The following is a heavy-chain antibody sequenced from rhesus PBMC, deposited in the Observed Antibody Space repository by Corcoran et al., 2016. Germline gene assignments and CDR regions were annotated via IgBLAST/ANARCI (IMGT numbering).Heavy chain of an antibody. D-gene: IGHD6-37*01. CDR1: GYSISSGYY. J-gene: IGHJ4*01. CDR2: ITYRGST. Sequence: QVQLQESGPGLVKPSETLSLTCAVSGYSISSGYYWSWIRQPPGKGLEWIGYITYRGSTSYNPALKSRVTISRDTSKNQFSLKLSSVTAADTAVYYCARSGAWAGLDYWGQGVLVTVSS. CDR3: ARSGAWAGLDY. V-gene: IGHV4-122*02.